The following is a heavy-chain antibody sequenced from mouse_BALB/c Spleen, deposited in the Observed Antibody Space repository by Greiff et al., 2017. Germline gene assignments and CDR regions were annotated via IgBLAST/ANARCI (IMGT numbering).Heavy chain of an antibody. CDR3: ARNLRYDDDWYFDV. Sequence: VQLQQSGPGLVQPSQSLSITCTVSGFSLTSYGVHWVRQSPGKGLEWLGVIWSGGSTDYNAAFISRLSISKDNSKSQVFFKMNSLQANDTAIYYCARNLRYDDDWYFDVWGAGTTVTVSS. V-gene: IGHV2-2*02. D-gene: IGHD2-12*01. J-gene: IGHJ1*01. CDR2: IWSGGST. CDR1: GFSLTSYG.